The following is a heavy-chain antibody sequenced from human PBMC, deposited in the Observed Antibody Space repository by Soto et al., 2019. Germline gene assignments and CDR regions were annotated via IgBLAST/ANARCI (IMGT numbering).Heavy chain of an antibody. D-gene: IGHD4-4*01. CDR1: GITCSSYA. CDR3: VKSNPIEGKRYYYYGMEV. Sequence: GSLIISCSASGITCSSYAVHLVLQAPGKGLEYVSAISSNGGSTYYADSVKGRFTISRDNSKNTLYLQMSSLRAEDTAVYYCVKSNPIEGKRYYYYGMEVWGQGTTVTVSS. CDR2: ISSNGGST. V-gene: IGHV3-64D*06. J-gene: IGHJ6*02.